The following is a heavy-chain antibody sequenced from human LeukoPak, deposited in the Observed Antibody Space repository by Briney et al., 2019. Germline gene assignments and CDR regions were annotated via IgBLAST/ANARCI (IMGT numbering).Heavy chain of an antibody. Sequence: GGSLRLSCVASGFTLSTYWMHWVRQAPGKGLVWVSRSNSDGSATSYADSVMVRFTISRDSAKNTLYLRMNTLRPEDTAVYYCARGNKWSFDSWGQGALVTVSS. J-gene: IGHJ4*02. V-gene: IGHV3-74*01. CDR2: SNSDGSAT. D-gene: IGHD2-15*01. CDR3: ARGNKWSFDS. CDR1: GFTLSTYW.